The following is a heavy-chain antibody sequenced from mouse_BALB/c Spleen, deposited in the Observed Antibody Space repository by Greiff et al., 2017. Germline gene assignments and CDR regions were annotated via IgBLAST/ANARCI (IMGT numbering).Heavy chain of an antibody. CDR3: ASDYGSRTWFAY. D-gene: IGHD1-1*01. Sequence: VQLQQSGAELVRPGTSVKVSCKASGYAFTNYLIEWVKQRPGQGLEWIGVINPGSGGTNYNEKFKGKATLTADKSSSTAYMQLSSLTSDDSAVYFCASDYGSRTWFAYWGQGTLVTVSA. V-gene: IGHV1-54*01. CDR2: INPGSGGT. CDR1: GYAFTNYL. J-gene: IGHJ3*01.